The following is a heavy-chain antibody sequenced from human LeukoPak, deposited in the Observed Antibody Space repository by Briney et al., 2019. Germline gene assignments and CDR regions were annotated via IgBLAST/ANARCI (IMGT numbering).Heavy chain of an antibody. Sequence: GASVKVSCKASGYTFTSYGISWVRQAPGQGLEWMGRISAYNGNTNYAQNLQGRVTMTTDTSTSTAYMELRSLRSDDTAMYYCAKDSAPYGDYGEFYFDYWGPGTLVTVSS. CDR1: GYTFTSYG. CDR3: AKDSAPYGDYGEFYFDY. D-gene: IGHD4-17*01. CDR2: ISAYNGNT. J-gene: IGHJ4*02. V-gene: IGHV1-18*01.